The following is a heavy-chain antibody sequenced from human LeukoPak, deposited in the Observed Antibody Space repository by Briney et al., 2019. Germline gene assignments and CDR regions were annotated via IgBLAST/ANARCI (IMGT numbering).Heavy chain of an antibody. Sequence: ASVEVSCKASGGTFSSYAISWVRQAPGQGLEWMGGIIPIFGTANYAQKFQGRVTITADESTSTAYMELSSLRSDDTAVYYCARGPGYSGYDEPYYYYYYYMDVWGKGTTVTVSS. J-gene: IGHJ6*03. CDR3: ARGPGYSGYDEPYYYYYYYMDV. D-gene: IGHD5-12*01. CDR1: GGTFSSYA. V-gene: IGHV1-69*13. CDR2: IIPIFGTA.